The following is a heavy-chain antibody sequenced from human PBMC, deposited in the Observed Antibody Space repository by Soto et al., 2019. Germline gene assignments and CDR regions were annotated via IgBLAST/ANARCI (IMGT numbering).Heavy chain of an antibody. CDR2: MNPKSGGA. D-gene: IGHD6-13*01. Sequence: ASVKVTCKTSGYTFTDYYTHWVRQAPGQGLEWMGWMNPKSGGAYFAQKFQGRVTLTRDTSIGTAYIEVNSLTSDDTAVYYCARLPVSSSSPCDYWGQGTLVTVSS. CDR3: ARLPVSSSSPCDY. CDR1: GYTFTDYY. V-gene: IGHV1-2*02. J-gene: IGHJ4*02.